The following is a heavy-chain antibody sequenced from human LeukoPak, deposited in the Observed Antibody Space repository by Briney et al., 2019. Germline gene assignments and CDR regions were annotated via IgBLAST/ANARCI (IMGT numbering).Heavy chain of an antibody. CDR3: ARYGSGSYFADY. Sequence: PGGSLRLSCAASGFTFSSYSMNWVRQAPGKGLEWVSSISSSSSYIYYADSVKGRFTISRDNAKNSLYLQMNSLRAEDTAVYYCARYGSGSYFADYWGQGTLVTASS. V-gene: IGHV3-21*01. D-gene: IGHD3-10*01. CDR2: ISSSSSYI. J-gene: IGHJ4*02. CDR1: GFTFSSYS.